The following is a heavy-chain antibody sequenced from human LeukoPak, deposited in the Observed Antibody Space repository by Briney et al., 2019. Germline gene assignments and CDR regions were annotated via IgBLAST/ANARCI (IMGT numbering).Heavy chain of an antibody. Sequence: SETLSLTFTVSGGSISRGDYYWSWIRQPPGKGLEWMGYIYYSGSTDYSPSLKSRVTISVDTSKNQFSLKLRSVTAADTAVYYCARGKSKFDYWGQGTLVTVSS. J-gene: IGHJ4*02. CDR3: ARGKSKFDY. CDR1: GGSISRGDYY. CDR2: IYYSGST. V-gene: IGHV4-30-4*01.